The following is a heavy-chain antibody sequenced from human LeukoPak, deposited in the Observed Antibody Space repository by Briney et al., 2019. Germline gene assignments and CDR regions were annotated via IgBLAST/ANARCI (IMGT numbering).Heavy chain of an antibody. V-gene: IGHV4-4*02. J-gene: IGHJ4*02. D-gene: IGHD5-18*01. CDR3: ARGDTALVRSVDH. CDR1: GGSISSSNW. Sequence: SETLSLTCAVSGGSISSSNWWSWVRQPPGKGLEWIGEIYHSGSTNYNPSLKSRVTISVDKSKNQFSLKLSSVTAADTAVYYCARGDTALVRSVDHWGQGTLVTVSS. CDR2: IYHSGST.